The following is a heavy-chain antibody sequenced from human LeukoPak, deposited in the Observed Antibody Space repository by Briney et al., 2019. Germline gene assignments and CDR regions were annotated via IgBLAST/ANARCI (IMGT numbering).Heavy chain of an antibody. V-gene: IGHV1-18*01. Sequence: GASVKVSCKASGYTFTSYGISWVRQAPGQGLEWMGWISAYNGNTNYAQKLQGRVTMTTDTSTSTAYMELRSLRSDDTAVYYCARDLSYYYGAALYYYYYMDVWGKGTTVTISS. CDR1: GYTFTSYG. CDR2: ISAYNGNT. CDR3: ARDLSYYYGAALYYYYYMDV. D-gene: IGHD3-10*01. J-gene: IGHJ6*03.